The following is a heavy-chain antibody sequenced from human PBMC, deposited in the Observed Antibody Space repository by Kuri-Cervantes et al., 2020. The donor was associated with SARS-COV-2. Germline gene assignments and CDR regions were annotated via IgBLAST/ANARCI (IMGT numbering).Heavy chain of an antibody. CDR3: ARDHFHFDY. D-gene: IGHD2/OR15-2a*01. J-gene: IGHJ4*02. Sequence: SLKISCAASGFTFDDYAMHWVRQAPGKGLEWVSGISWNSGSIGYADSVKGRFTISRDNAKNSLYLQMNSLRAEDTAVYYCARDHFHFDYWGQGTLVTVSS. CDR1: GFTFDDYA. CDR2: ISWNSGSI. V-gene: IGHV3-9*01.